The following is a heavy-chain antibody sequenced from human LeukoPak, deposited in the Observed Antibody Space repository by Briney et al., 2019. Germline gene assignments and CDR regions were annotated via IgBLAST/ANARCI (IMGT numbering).Heavy chain of an antibody. CDR3: ARGSDLYYYDSSGQYDY. V-gene: IGHV4-34*01. J-gene: IGHJ4*02. CDR2: INHSGST. CDR1: GGAFSGYY. D-gene: IGHD3-22*01. Sequence: SETLSLTHAVYGGAFSGYYWRWFRQPPGKGMKWIGEINHSGSTNYNPSLKSRVTISVDTSKNQFSLKLSSVTAADTAVYYCARGSDLYYYDSSGQYDYWGQGTLVTVSS.